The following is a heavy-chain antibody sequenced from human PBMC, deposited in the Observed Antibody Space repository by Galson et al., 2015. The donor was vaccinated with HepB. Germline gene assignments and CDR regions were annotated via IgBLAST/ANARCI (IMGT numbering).Heavy chain of an antibody. CDR1: GGSFSSFA. CDR2: IMPDFAIV. J-gene: IGHJ6*02. Sequence: SVKVSCKASGGSFSSFAISWVRQAPGQGLEWMGGIMPDFAIVNYAQKFQARVTITADTSTRTTTAYMELSSLTSDDTAVYYCARGMGDGNNLVRYYYYCLDFWGQWPTVTVSS. V-gene: IGHV1-69*10. D-gene: IGHD5-24*01. CDR3: ARGMGDGNNLVRYYYYCLDF.